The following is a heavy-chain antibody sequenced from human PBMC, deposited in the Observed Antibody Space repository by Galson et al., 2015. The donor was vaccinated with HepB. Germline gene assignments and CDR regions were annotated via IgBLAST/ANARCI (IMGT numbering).Heavy chain of an antibody. V-gene: IGHV3-33*01. CDR3: ARDVVGIGIDY. CDR1: GFTFSSYG. Sequence: SLRLSCAASGFTFSSYGMHWVRQAPGKGLEWVAVIWFDGSIEYYADSVKGRFIISRDNSKNTLYLQMNSLRAKDTAVYYCARDVVGIGIDYWGQGTLVTVSS. CDR2: IWFDGSIE. J-gene: IGHJ4*02. D-gene: IGHD2-21*01.